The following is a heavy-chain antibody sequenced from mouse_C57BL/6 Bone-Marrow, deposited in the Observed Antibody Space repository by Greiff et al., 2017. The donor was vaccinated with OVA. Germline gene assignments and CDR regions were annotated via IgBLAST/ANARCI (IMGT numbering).Heavy chain of an antibody. Sequence: EVKLQQSGPELVKPGASVKISCKASGYTFTDYYMNWVKQSHGKSLEWIGDINPNNGGTSYNQKFKGKATLTVDKSSSTAYMELRSLTSEDSAVYYCARTVVGPYGGQGTTLTVSS. V-gene: IGHV1-26*01. J-gene: IGHJ2*01. CDR2: INPNNGGT. CDR1: GYTFTDYY. CDR3: ARTVVGPY. D-gene: IGHD1-1*01.